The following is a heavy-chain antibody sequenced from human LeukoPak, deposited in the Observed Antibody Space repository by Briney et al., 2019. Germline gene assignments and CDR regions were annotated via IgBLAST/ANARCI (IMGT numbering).Heavy chain of an antibody. J-gene: IGHJ4*02. D-gene: IGHD3-10*01. V-gene: IGHV1-24*01. CDR3: ARERTTQIRGVIQY. Sequence: GASVKVSCKVSGYTLTELSMHWVRQAPGKGLEWMGGFDPEDGETIYAQKFQGRVTMTRDMSTSTVYMELSSLRSEDTAVYYCARERTTQIRGVIQYWGQGTLVTVSS. CDR1: GYTLTELS. CDR2: FDPEDGET.